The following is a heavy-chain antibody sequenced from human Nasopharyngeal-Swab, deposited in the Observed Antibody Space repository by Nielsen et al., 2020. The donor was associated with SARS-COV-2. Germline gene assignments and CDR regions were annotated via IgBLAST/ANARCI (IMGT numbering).Heavy chain of an antibody. V-gene: IGHV3-74*01. Sequence: GGSLRLSCAASEFTFSNYWMHWVRQAPGKGLVWVSRINSDGSTTNYADSVKGRFTISRDNAKKTLYLQMSSLRAEDTAVYYCARDGLDYDFWSAYFMDVWGQGTTVTVSS. D-gene: IGHD3-3*01. J-gene: IGHJ6*02. CDR3: ARDGLDYDFWSAYFMDV. CDR1: EFTFSNYW. CDR2: INSDGSTT.